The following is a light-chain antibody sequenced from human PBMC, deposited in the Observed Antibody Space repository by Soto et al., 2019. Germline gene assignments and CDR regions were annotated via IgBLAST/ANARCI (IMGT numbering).Light chain of an antibody. CDR3: CSYAGSSTV. CDR1: SSDVGSYNL. J-gene: IGLJ7*01. V-gene: IGLV2-23*01. CDR2: EGS. Sequence: QSVLTQPASVSGSPGQSITISCTGTSSDVGSYNLVSWYQQHPGKAPKLMIYEGSKRPSGVSNRFSGSKSGNTASLTISGIQAEDDADYYCCSYAGSSTVFGGGTQLTVL.